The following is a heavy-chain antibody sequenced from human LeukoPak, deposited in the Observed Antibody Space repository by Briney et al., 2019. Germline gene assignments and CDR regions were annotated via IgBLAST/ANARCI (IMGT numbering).Heavy chain of an antibody. CDR2: INWNGGST. CDR1: GFTFDDYG. J-gene: IGHJ4*02. Sequence: RPGGSLRLSCAASGFTFDDYGMSLVRQAPGKGLEWVSGINWNGGSTGYADSVKGRFTLSRDNAKNSLYLQMNSLRAEDTALYYCARVTSSGWSSYFDYWGQGTLVTVSS. D-gene: IGHD6-19*01. V-gene: IGHV3-20*04. CDR3: ARVTSSGWSSYFDY.